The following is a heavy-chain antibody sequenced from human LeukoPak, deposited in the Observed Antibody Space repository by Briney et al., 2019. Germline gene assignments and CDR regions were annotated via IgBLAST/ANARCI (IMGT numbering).Heavy chain of an antibody. D-gene: IGHD3-10*01. Sequence: PGGSLRLSCAASGFTFSSYAMHWVRQAPGKGLEWVAVISYDGSNKYYEDSVKGRFTISRDNSKNTLYLQMNSLRAEDTAVYYCARVERAYYYGSGSYDVWGQGTLVTVSS. J-gene: IGHJ4*02. CDR1: GFTFSSYA. CDR3: ARVERAYYYGSGSYDV. V-gene: IGHV3-30*04. CDR2: ISYDGSNK.